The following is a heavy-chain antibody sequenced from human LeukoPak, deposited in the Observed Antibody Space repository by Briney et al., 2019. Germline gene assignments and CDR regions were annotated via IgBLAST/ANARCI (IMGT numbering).Heavy chain of an antibody. V-gene: IGHV3-21*01. CDR2: ISSSSSYI. CDR3: ARAYCSSTSCYTHSSSSD. J-gene: IGHJ4*02. Sequence: PGGSLRLSCAASGFTFSSYSMNWARHAPGKGRECVSSISSSSSYIYYADSVKGRFTISRDNAKNSLYLQMNSLRAEDTAVYYCARAYCSSTSCYTHSSSSDWGQGTLVTVSS. CDR1: GFTFSSYS. D-gene: IGHD2-2*02.